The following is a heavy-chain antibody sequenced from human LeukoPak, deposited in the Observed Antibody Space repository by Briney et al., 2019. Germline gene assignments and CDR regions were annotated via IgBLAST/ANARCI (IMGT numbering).Heavy chain of an antibody. CDR3: AREGSGSLLNDAFDI. J-gene: IGHJ3*02. CDR1: GGSFSGYY. Sequence: SETLSLTCAVYGGSFSGYYWSWIRQPPGKGLEWIGEINHSGSTNYNPSLKSRVTISVDTSKNQFSLKLSSVTAADTAVYYCAREGSGSLLNDAFDIWGQGTMVTVSS. D-gene: IGHD1-26*01. CDR2: INHSGST. V-gene: IGHV4-34*01.